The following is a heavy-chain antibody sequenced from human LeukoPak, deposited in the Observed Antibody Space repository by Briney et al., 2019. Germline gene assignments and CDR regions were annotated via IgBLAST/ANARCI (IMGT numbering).Heavy chain of an antibody. V-gene: IGHV1-69*05. CDR1: GGTFSSYA. Sequence: SVKVSCKASGGTFSSYAISWVRQAPGRGLEWMGGIIPMFGTAHYAQKFQGRVTITTDESTSTAYMELSSLRSEDTAVYYCARDLGMRGYYYMDVWGKGTTVTVSS. CDR3: ARDLGMRGYYYMDV. CDR2: IIPMFGTA. J-gene: IGHJ6*03.